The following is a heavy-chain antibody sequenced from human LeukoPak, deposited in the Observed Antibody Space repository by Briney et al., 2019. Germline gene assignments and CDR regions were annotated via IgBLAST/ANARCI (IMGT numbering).Heavy chain of an antibody. J-gene: IGHJ4*02. CDR3: ARGLSTSWQNFDY. Sequence: EASVKVSCKASGYTFTSYYIHWVRQAPGQGLEWMGIINPSGGTTSYAQKFQGRVTMTSDTSTSTVYMDLSSLRFEDTAVYYCARGLSTSWQNFDYWGQGTLVTVS. CDR1: GYTFTSYY. D-gene: IGHD6-13*01. CDR2: INPSGGTT. V-gene: IGHV1-46*01.